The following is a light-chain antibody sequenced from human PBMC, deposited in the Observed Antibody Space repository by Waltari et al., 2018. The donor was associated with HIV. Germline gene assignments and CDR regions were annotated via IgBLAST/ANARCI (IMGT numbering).Light chain of an antibody. V-gene: IGLV3-19*01. CDR3: NSRDSSGNHLDV. CDR2: GKN. Sequence: SSELTQDPAVSVALGQTVRITCQGDSLRSYYASWYQQKPGQAPVLVIYGKNNRPSGIPDRFSGSSSGNTDSLTITGAQAEDEADYYCNSRDSSGNHLDVFGTGTKVTVL. J-gene: IGLJ1*01. CDR1: SLRSYY.